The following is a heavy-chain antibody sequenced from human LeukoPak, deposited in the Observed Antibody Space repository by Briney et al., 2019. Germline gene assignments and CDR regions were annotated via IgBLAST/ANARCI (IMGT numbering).Heavy chain of an antibody. CDR1: GFPFSSYA. CDR3: AKLIVVGATGDY. CDR2: ISGSGGST. V-gene: IGHV3-23*01. D-gene: IGHD1-26*01. Sequence: PGGPLRLPCEPSGFPFSSYAMSWVPRAPGKGLEWVSAISGSGGSTYYADSVKGRFTISRDNSKNTLYLQMNSLRAEDTAVYYCAKLIVVGATGDYWGQGTLVTVSS. J-gene: IGHJ4*02.